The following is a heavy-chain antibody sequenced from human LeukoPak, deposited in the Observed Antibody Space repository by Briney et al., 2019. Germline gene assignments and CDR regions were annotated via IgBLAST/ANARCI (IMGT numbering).Heavy chain of an antibody. Sequence: SETLSLTCTVSGASISPYYWSWIRQPPGEGLEWIGYIYYSWSTNYSPSLKPRVTISVDTSRNQFSLKLNSVTAADTAVYYCARHGRTYYDSSGFYLEEDWFDPWGQGTLVTVSS. CDR1: GASISPYY. V-gene: IGHV4-59*08. CDR3: ARHGRTYYDSSGFYLEEDWFDP. D-gene: IGHD3-22*01. J-gene: IGHJ5*02. CDR2: IYYSWST.